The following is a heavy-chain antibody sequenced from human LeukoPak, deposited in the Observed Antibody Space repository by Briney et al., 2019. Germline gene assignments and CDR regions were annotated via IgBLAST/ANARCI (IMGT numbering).Heavy chain of an antibody. D-gene: IGHD3-9*01. Sequence: ALRLSCAAFGFTFSSYAMHWVRQAPGKGLEWVAVISYDGSNKYYADSVKGRFTISRDNSKNTLYLQMNSLRAEDTAVYYCARVQTGYWYYYYGMDVWGQGTTVTVSS. CDR1: GFTFSSYA. CDR3: ARVQTGYWYYYYGMDV. J-gene: IGHJ6*02. CDR2: ISYDGSNK. V-gene: IGHV3-30-3*01.